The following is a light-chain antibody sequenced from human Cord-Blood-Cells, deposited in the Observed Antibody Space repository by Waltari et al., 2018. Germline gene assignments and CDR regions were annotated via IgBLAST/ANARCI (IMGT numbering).Light chain of an antibody. Sequence: SALTPPASLSGSPGQSLTISCTGTSSDVGCYNLVSWYQQHPGKAPKLMIYEGSKRPSGVSNRFSGSKSGNTASLTISGLQAEDEADYYCCSYAGSSTWVFGGGTKLTVL. CDR1: SSDVGCYNL. J-gene: IGLJ3*02. CDR2: EGS. V-gene: IGLV2-23*01. CDR3: CSYAGSSTWV.